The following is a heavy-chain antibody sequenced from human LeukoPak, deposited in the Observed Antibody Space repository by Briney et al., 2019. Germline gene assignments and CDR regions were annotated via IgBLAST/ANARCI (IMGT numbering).Heavy chain of an antibody. CDR3: AREFLYPRYMDV. CDR2: INWNGGST. Sequence: GGSLRLSCAASGFTFDDYGMSWVRQAPGKGLERVSGINWNGGSTGYADSVKDRFTISRDNAKNSLYLQMNSLRAEDTALYYCAREFLYPRYMDVWGKGTTVTVSS. CDR1: GFTFDDYG. J-gene: IGHJ6*03. D-gene: IGHD2-8*01. V-gene: IGHV3-20*04.